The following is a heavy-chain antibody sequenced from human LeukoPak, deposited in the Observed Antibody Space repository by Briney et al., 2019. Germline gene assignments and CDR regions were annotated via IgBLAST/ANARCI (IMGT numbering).Heavy chain of an antibody. J-gene: IGHJ4*02. D-gene: IGHD5-24*01. V-gene: IGHV3-48*03. CDR1: GFTFSSYE. CDR3: AREGDGQYYFDY. CDR2: ISSSGSTI. Sequence: GGSLGLSCAASGFTFSSYEMNWVRRAPGKGLEWVSYISSSGSTIYYADSVKGRFTISRDNAKNSLYLQMNSLRAEDTAVYYCAREGDGQYYFDYWGQGTLVTVSS.